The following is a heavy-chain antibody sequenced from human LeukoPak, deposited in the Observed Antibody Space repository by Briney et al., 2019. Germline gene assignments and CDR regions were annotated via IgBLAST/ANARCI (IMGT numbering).Heavy chain of an antibody. CDR1: GDSISSSNCY. D-gene: IGHD3-22*01. Sequence: PSETLSLTCTVSGDSISSSNCYWGWIRQPPGKGLEWIGSIYYSGSTYYNPSLKSRVTISVDTSENQFSLKLSSVTAADTAVYYCAREAQVNYYDSSGYYPNWFDPWGQGTLVTVSS. J-gene: IGHJ5*02. CDR3: AREAQVNYYDSSGYYPNWFDP. V-gene: IGHV4-39*07. CDR2: IYYSGST.